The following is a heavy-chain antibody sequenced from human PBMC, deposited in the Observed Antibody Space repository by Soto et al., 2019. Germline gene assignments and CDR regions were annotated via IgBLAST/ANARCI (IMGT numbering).Heavy chain of an antibody. CDR3: ARVYYGSVDAFDI. D-gene: IGHD3-22*01. Sequence: PVEVTWKACVETFDSCDINWVRQATGQGLEWMGWMNPNSGNTGYAQKFQGRVTMTRNTSISTAYMELSSLRSEDTAVYYCARVYYGSVDAFDIWGQGTMVPVSS. CDR1: VETFDSCD. CDR2: MNPNSGNT. J-gene: IGHJ3*02. V-gene: IGHV1-8*01.